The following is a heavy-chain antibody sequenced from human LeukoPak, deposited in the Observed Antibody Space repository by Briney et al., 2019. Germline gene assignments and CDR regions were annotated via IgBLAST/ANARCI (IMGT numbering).Heavy chain of an antibody. V-gene: IGHV3-23*01. J-gene: IGHJ6*02. D-gene: IGHD6-13*01. CDR2: ISGSGGST. CDR3: AKGMPSSSWYEYYFYGLDV. Sequence: GGSLRLSCAASGFTFRRYAMSWVRQAPGKGLEWVSAISGSGGSTYYADSVKGRFTISRDNSKNTLYLQMNSLRAEDTAVYYCAKGMPSSSWYEYYFYGLDVWGQGTTVTVSS. CDR1: GFTFRRYA.